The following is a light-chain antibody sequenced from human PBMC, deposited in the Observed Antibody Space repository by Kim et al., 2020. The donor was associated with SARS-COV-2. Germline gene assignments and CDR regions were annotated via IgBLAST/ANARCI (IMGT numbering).Light chain of an antibody. Sequence: QTATLTGTGNKDNVGRQGSAWLQQHQGHPPKVLSDRNNNRRSGISERFSASRSGNTASLIITGLQSEDEADYYCSAWDISLNAVVFGGGTQLTVL. J-gene: IGLJ3*02. V-gene: IGLV10-54*01. CDR1: KDNVGRQG. CDR2: RNN. CDR3: SAWDISLNAVV.